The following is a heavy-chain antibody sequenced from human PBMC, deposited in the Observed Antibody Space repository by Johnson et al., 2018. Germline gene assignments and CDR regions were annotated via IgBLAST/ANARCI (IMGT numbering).Heavy chain of an antibody. Sequence: VQLVESGAEVKKXGGSXRLXCVASEFTFSPYWMHWVRQAPGKGLVWVSHINGDGTTTIYADSVKCRFTISRDNSKNTLSLQMNSLRAEDTAVYFCARYRGNPDSFDIWGQGTMVTVSS. D-gene: IGHD1-14*01. CDR3: ARYRGNPDSFDI. V-gene: IGHV3-74*02. J-gene: IGHJ3*02. CDR1: EFTFSPYW. CDR2: INGDGTTT.